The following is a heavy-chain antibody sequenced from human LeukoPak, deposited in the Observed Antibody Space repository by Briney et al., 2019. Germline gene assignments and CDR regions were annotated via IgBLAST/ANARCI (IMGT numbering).Heavy chain of an antibody. Sequence: SVKVSCKASGGTFSSYAISWVRQAPGQGLEWMGRTIPIFGTANYAQKFQGRVTITTDESTSTAYMELSSLRSEDTAVYYCARDGGGLRYAGPLDYWGQGTLVTVSS. CDR1: GGTFSSYA. J-gene: IGHJ4*02. CDR2: TIPIFGTA. V-gene: IGHV1-69*05. CDR3: ARDGGGLRYAGPLDY. D-gene: IGHD4-17*01.